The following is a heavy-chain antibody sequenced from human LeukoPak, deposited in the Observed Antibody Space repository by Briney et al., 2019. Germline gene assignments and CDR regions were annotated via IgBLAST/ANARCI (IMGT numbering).Heavy chain of an antibody. CDR2: IKQDGSEK. J-gene: IGHJ4*02. V-gene: IGHV3-7*01. CDR3: ARDGAYCGGDCYTAPYY. D-gene: IGHD2-21*02. Sequence: GGSPRLSCAASGFTFSSYWMSWVRQAPGKGLEWVANIKQDGSEKYYVDSVKGRFTISRDNAKNSLYLQMNSLRAEDTAVYYCARDGAYCGGDCYTAPYYWGQGTLVTVSS. CDR1: GFTFSSYW.